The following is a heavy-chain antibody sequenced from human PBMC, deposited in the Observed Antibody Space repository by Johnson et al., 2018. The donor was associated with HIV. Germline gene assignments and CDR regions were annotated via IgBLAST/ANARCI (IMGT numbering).Heavy chain of an antibody. V-gene: IGHV3-9*01. Sequence: VQLVESGGGWVQPGRSLTLSCAASGFNFDDYAMHWVRQAPGKGLEWVSGIRWNSETTVYAASVKGRFIISRDNAKNSLYLQMNSLRAEDTAVYYCAKDGGRLRTDAFDIWGQGTMVTVSS. D-gene: IGHD2-15*01. CDR3: AKDGGRLRTDAFDI. CDR1: GFNFDDYA. J-gene: IGHJ3*02. CDR2: IRWNSETT.